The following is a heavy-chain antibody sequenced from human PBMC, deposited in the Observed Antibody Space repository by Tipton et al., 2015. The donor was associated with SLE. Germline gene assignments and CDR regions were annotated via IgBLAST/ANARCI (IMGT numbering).Heavy chain of an antibody. CDR2: IYYSGST. J-gene: IGHJ4*02. Sequence: TLSLTCAVYGGSFSGYYWSWIRQHPGKGLEWIGYIYYSGSTYYNPSLKSRVTISVDTSKNQFSLKLSSVTAADTAIYYCARDSPYDSSGYYSDYWGQGTQVTVSS. V-gene: IGHV4-31*11. CDR3: ARDSPYDSSGYYSDY. D-gene: IGHD3-22*01. CDR1: GGSFSGYY.